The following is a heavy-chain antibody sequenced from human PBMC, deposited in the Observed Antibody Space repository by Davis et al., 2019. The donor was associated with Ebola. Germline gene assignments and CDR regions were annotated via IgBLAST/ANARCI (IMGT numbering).Heavy chain of an antibody. Sequence: PGGSLRLSCAASGFTVSSNYMSWVRQAPGKGLEWVSVISGSGGSTYYADSVKGRFTISRDNSKNTLYLQMNSLRAEDTAVYYCAKAGMKVIQNWYFDLWGRGTLVTVSS. V-gene: IGHV3-23*01. CDR1: GFTVSSNY. CDR2: ISGSGGST. D-gene: IGHD2-21*01. J-gene: IGHJ2*01. CDR3: AKAGMKVIQNWYFDL.